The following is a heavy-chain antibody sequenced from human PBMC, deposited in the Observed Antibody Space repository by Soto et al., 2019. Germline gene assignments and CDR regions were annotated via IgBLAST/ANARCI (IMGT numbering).Heavy chain of an antibody. J-gene: IGHJ4*02. D-gene: IGHD3-10*01. CDR2: IIPIFGTA. CDR1: GGTFSSYA. CDR3: ARVEKGYGSSFDY. V-gene: IGHV1-69*13. Sequence: SVKVSCKASGGTFSSYAISWVRQAPGQGLEWMGGIIPIFGTANYAQKFQGRVTITADESTSTAYMELSSLRSEDTAVYYCARVEKGYGSSFDYWGQGTLVTASS.